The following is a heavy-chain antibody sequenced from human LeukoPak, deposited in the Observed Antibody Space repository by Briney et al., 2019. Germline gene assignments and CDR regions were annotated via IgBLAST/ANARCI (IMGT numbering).Heavy chain of an antibody. Sequence: PGGSLRLSCLASGFNFDDYSMSWVRHVPGKGLQWVSSINWSGDKTAYADSLQGRFTISRDNTKNSLYLQVNSLTVEDTALYHCARGRPYYDSNAVSQPFDIWGQGTTVTVSS. CDR2: INWSGDKT. D-gene: IGHD3-22*01. CDR1: GFNFDDYS. V-gene: IGHV3-20*01. CDR3: ARGRPYYDSNAVSQPFDI. J-gene: IGHJ3*02.